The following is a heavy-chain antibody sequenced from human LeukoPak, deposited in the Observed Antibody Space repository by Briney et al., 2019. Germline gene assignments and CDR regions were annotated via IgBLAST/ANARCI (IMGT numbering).Heavy chain of an antibody. Sequence: PGGSLRLSCAASGFSVSSNYMSWVRQAPGKGLEWVSLIYDSGSTYYADSVKGRFTISRDSSKTTLYLQMNSPRAEDTAVYYCARAKGNIAAAGHYFDYWGQGTLVTVSS. J-gene: IGHJ4*02. D-gene: IGHD6-13*01. CDR3: ARAKGNIAAAGHYFDY. V-gene: IGHV3-53*01. CDR2: IYDSGST. CDR1: GFSVSSNY.